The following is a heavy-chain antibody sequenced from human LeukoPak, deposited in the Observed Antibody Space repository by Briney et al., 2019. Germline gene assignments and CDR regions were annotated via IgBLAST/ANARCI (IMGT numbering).Heavy chain of an antibody. J-gene: IGHJ4*02. CDR1: GYTFTSYD. Sequence: ASVKVSCKASGYTFTSYDINWVRQATGHGLEWMGWINPNSGNTGYAQKFQGRVTITRNTSISTAYMELSSLRSEDTAVYYCARESDYGYYSCWGQGTLVTVSS. D-gene: IGHD4-17*01. CDR2: INPNSGNT. CDR3: ARESDYGYYSC. V-gene: IGHV1-8*03.